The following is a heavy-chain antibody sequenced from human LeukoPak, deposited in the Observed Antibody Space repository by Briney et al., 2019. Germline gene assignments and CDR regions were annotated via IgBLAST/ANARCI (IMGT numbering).Heavy chain of an antibody. CDR3: ARIYPAGHGSLDY. Sequence: SSETLSLTCTVSGGSISSGSYYWSWIRQPAGKGLEWIGRIYTSGSTNYNPSLKSRVTISVDTSKNQFSLKLSSVTAADTAVYYCARIYPAGHGSLDYWGQGTLVTVSS. V-gene: IGHV4-61*02. CDR1: GGSISSGSYY. CDR2: IYTSGST. J-gene: IGHJ4*02.